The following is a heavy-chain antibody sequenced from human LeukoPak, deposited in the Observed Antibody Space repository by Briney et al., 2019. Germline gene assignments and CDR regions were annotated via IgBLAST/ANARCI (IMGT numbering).Heavy chain of an antibody. D-gene: IGHD3-3*01. CDR2: ISPYNGNP. Sequence: ASVKVSCKTSGYSFSSNGIHWVRQAPGQGLEWMGWISPYNGNPNYAQKFQGRVTMTTDTSTNTVYMELRSLRSDDTAVFYRARVSRDFWSGYYYDYWGQGTLVTVSS. CDR1: GYSFSSNG. V-gene: IGHV1-18*01. J-gene: IGHJ4*02. CDR3: ARVSRDFWSGYYYDY.